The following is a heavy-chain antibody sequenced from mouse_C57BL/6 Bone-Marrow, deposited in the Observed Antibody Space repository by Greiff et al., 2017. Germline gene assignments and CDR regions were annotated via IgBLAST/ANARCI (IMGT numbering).Heavy chain of an antibody. V-gene: IGHV1-19*01. D-gene: IGHD3-3*01. CDR1: GYTFTDYY. J-gene: IGHJ4*01. CDR3: ARWLVGAMDY. CDR2: INPYNGGT. Sequence: EVQLQQSGPVLVKPGASVKMSCKASGYTFTDYYMNWVKQSPGKSLEWIGVINPYNGGTSYNQKFKGKATLTVDKSSSTAYMELNSLTSEDSAVYYCARWLVGAMDYWGQGTSVTVSS.